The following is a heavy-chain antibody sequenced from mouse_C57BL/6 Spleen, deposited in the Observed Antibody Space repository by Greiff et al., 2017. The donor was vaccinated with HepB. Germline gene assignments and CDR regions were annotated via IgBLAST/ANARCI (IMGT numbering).Heavy chain of an antibody. Sequence: QVQLQQPGAELVKPGASVKLSCKASGYTFTSYWMHWVKQRPGRGLEWIGRIDPNSGGTKYNEKFKSKAKLTVDKASSTAYMQLSSLTSEDSAVYYCALGGDYEAMDYWGQGTTVTVSS. V-gene: IGHV1-72*01. D-gene: IGHD4-1*01. CDR3: ALGGDYEAMDY. J-gene: IGHJ4*01. CDR1: GYTFTSYW. CDR2: IDPNSGGT.